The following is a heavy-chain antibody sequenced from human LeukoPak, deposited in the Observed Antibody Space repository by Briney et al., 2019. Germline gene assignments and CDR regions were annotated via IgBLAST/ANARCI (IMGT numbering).Heavy chain of an antibody. CDR3: ARSGGDYYYYSTDV. CDR1: GYTFTGYY. D-gene: IGHD3-10*01. CDR2: IIPVLGTA. Sequence: ASVKVSCKASGYTFTGYYMHWVRQAPGQGLEWMGGIIPVLGTANYGQKFQGRVTITADESTSTAYMELSSLTSDDTGVYFCARSGGDYYYYSTDVWGKGTTVTVSS. V-gene: IGHV1-69*13. J-gene: IGHJ6*03.